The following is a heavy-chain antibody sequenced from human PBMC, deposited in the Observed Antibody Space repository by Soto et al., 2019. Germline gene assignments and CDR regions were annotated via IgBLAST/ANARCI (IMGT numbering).Heavy chain of an antibody. D-gene: IGHD2-15*01. Sequence: QVQLVQPGAEVKKPGASVKVSCKASGHTFVSYGISWMRQAPGQGLEWMGWISTYNGNTNYAQKLQGRVTMTTDTSTSTGYMELRSLRSYDSAVYYCARTGSIAFDIWGQGTMVTVSS. CDR1: GHTFVSYG. J-gene: IGHJ3*02. V-gene: IGHV1-18*01. CDR2: ISTYNGNT. CDR3: ARTGSIAFDI.